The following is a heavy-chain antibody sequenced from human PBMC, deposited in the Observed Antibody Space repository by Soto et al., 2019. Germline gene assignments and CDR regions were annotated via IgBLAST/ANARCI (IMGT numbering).Heavy chain of an antibody. Sequence: EVQLVESGGGLVQPGGSLRLSCAASGFSLGPYWMHWVRQVPGKGLVWVARINGDGSTKNYADSVKGRFTISRDNAKNTLYLQMNRLRAEDTAVYHCARAQKPGEYWGQGTLVTVSS. CDR1: GFSLGPYW. V-gene: IGHV3-74*01. CDR2: INGDGSTK. J-gene: IGHJ4*02. CDR3: ARAQKPGEY.